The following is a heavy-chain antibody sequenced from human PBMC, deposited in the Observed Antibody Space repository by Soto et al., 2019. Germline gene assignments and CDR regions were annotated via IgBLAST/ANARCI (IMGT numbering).Heavy chain of an antibody. CDR2: IYYSGST. Sequence: SDTLSLTCTVTGGSISSYYWSWIRQPPGKGLEWIGYIYYSGSTNYNPSLKSRVTISVDTSKNQFSLKLSSVTAADTAVYYCASTVAVAGDRYWFDPWGQGTLVTVS. CDR3: ASTVAVAGDRYWFDP. V-gene: IGHV4-59*07. CDR1: GGSISSYY. J-gene: IGHJ5*02. D-gene: IGHD6-19*01.